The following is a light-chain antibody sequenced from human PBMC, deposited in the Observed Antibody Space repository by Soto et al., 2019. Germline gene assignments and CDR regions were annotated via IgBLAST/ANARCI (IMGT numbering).Light chain of an antibody. CDR3: AAWDDSLNGFFV. CDR1: RSNIGSNP. J-gene: IGLJ1*01. CDR2: SDN. V-gene: IGLV1-44*01. Sequence: QSVLTQPPSASGTPGQRVTISWSGSRSNIGSNPVNWYQQLPGTAPKLLIYSDNQRPSGVPDRFSGSKSGTSASLAISGLQSEDEADYYCAAWDDSLNGFFVFGTGTKLTVL.